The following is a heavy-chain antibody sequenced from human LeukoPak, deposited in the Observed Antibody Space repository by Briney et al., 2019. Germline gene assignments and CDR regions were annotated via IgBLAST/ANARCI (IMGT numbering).Heavy chain of an antibody. V-gene: IGHV3-33*01. D-gene: IGHD6-13*01. J-gene: IGHJ6*02. CDR1: GFTFSSYG. CDR2: IWYDGSNK. CDR3: ARVSGCPEAEMDV. Sequence: GRSLRLSCAASGFTFSSYGMHWVRQAPGKGLEWVAVIWYDGSNKYYADSVKGRFTISRDNSKNTLYLQMNSLRAEDTAVCYCARVSGCPEAEMDVWGQGTTVTVSS.